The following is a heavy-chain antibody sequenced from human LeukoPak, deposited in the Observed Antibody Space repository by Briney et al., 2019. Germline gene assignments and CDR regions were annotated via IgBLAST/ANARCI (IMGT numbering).Heavy chain of an antibody. D-gene: IGHD3-10*01. V-gene: IGHV1-8*03. CDR1: GYTFTSYD. CDR3: ARGGLWGVARTHYYYYYMDV. Sequence: GASVKVSCKASGYTFTSYDTNWVRQATGQGLEWMGWMNPNSGNTGYAQKFQGRVTITRNTSISTAYMELSSLRSEDTAVYYCARGGLWGVARTHYYYYYMDVWGKGTTVTVSS. CDR2: MNPNSGNT. J-gene: IGHJ6*03.